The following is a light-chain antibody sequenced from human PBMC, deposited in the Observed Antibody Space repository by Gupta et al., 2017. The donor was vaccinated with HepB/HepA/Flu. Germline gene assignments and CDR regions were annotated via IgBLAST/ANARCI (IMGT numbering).Light chain of an antibody. Sequence: SYELTQPPSVSVSPGQTATITCSGDALPKQYAYWYQQKPGQAPVLVIYKDSERPSGIPERFSGSSSGTTVTLTISGVQAEDEADYYCQSADSSGTYNVVFGGGTKLTVL. CDR1: ALPKQY. J-gene: IGLJ2*01. CDR3: QSADSSGTYNVV. V-gene: IGLV3-25*03. CDR2: KDS.